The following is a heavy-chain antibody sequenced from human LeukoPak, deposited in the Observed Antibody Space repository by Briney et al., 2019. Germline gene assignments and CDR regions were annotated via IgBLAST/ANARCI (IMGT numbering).Heavy chain of an antibody. Sequence: SETLSLTCTVSGGSISSYYWSWIRQPPGKGLEWIGYIYYSGSTNYNPSLKSRVTISVDTSKNQFSLKLSSVTAADTAVYYCARASHYYGSGRLYYYYGMDVWGKGTTVTVSS. CDR1: GGSISSYY. J-gene: IGHJ6*04. CDR3: ARASHYYGSGRLYYYYGMDV. V-gene: IGHV4-59*01. CDR2: IYYSGST. D-gene: IGHD3-10*01.